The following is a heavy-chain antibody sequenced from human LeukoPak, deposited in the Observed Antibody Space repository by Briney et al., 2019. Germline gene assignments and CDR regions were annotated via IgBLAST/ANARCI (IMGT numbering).Heavy chain of an antibody. J-gene: IGHJ4*02. D-gene: IGHD5-24*01. CDR1: GFTFSSYG. CDR3: ARTIEMATISYFDY. V-gene: IGHV3-48*04. Sequence: PGGSLRLSCAASGFTFSSYGMSWVRQAPGKGLEWVSYISSSDSTIYYADSVKGRFTISRDNAKNSLYLQMNSLRAGDTAVYYCARTIEMATISYFDYWGQGTLDTVSS. CDR2: ISSSDSTI.